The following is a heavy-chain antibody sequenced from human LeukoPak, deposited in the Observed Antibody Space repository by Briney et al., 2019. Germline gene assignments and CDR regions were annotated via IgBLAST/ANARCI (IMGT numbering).Heavy chain of an antibody. CDR1: GFTFSSYW. J-gene: IGHJ5*02. CDR3: ARSRLSRVNWFDP. Sequence: GGSLRLSCAASGFTFSSYWMHWVRQAPGKGLVWVSRINSDGSSTSYADSVKGRFTISRDNAKNTLYLQMNSLRAEDAAVYYCARSRLSRVNWFDPWGQGTLVTVSS. CDR2: INSDGSST. V-gene: IGHV3-74*01. D-gene: IGHD3-16*02.